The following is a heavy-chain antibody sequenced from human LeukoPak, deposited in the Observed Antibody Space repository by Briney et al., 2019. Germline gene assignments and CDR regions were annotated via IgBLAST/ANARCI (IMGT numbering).Heavy chain of an antibody. Sequence: SETLSLTCTVSGGSISSYYWSWIRQPPGKGLEWIGYIYYSGSTNYNPSLKSRVTISVDTSKNQFSLKLSSVTAADTAVYYCARHTMVRGVPFDYWGQGTLVTVSS. D-gene: IGHD3-10*01. CDR2: IYYSGST. V-gene: IGHV4-59*08. CDR1: GGSISSYY. J-gene: IGHJ4*02. CDR3: ARHTMVRGVPFDY.